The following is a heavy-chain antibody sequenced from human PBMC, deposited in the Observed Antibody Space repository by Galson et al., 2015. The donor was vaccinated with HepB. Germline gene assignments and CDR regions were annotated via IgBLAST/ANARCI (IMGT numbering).Heavy chain of an antibody. V-gene: IGHV3-7*03. CDR2: IKPDGGVK. Sequence: SLRLSCAAFGFRFSDHWMMWVRQAPGKGLEWVADIKPDGGVKYYLDSVKGRFTISRDNARNSLYLQMSDLRTDDTAAYYCVRDDTYDYGAFDLWGQGTMVTVSP. J-gene: IGHJ3*01. CDR1: GFRFSDHW. D-gene: IGHD4/OR15-4a*01. CDR3: VRDDTYDYGAFDL.